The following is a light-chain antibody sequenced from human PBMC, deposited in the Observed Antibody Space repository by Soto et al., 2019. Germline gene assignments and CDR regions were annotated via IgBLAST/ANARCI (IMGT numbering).Light chain of an antibody. CDR1: QSVNSNF. V-gene: IGKV3-20*01. CDR3: QQYGNSPRT. Sequence: EIVLTQSPGTLSLSPGESATLSCRASQSVNSNFFAWYQQKPGQAPRLLIYAVSTRPTGIPDRFTGSGSGTDFALTISGLEPEDFAIYSCQQYGNSPRTFGQGTRVDIK. CDR2: AVS. J-gene: IGKJ2*01.